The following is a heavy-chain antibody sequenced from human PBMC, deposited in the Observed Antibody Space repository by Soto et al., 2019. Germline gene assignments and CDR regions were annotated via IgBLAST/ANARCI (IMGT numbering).Heavy chain of an antibody. Sequence: GGSLRLSCAASGFMFSNHGMHWVRQAPGKGLEWVAVIWSDGNNRYYADSVKGRFTISRDNSKNTVYPQMNSLRAEDTAVYYCVRGDNWNDEASDYWGQGTLVTVSS. J-gene: IGHJ4*02. CDR1: GFMFSNHG. CDR2: IWSDGNNR. V-gene: IGHV3-33*01. CDR3: VRGDNWNDEASDY. D-gene: IGHD1-1*01.